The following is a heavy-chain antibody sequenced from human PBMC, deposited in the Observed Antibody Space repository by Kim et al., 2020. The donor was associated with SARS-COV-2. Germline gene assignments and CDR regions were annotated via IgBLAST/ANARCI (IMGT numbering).Heavy chain of an antibody. V-gene: IGHV4-39*01. Sequence: SETLSLTCTVSGGSISSSSYYWGWIRQPPGKGLEWIGSIYYSGSTYYNPSLKSRVTISVDTSKNQFSLKLSSVTAADTAVYYCARSHPRRFGVFVYWFDP. J-gene: IGHJ5*02. CDR3: ARSHPRRFGVFVYWFDP. D-gene: IGHD3-10*01. CDR2: IYYSGST. CDR1: GGSISSSSYY.